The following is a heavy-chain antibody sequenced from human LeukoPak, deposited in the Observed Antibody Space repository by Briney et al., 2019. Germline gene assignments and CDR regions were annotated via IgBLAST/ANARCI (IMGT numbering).Heavy chain of an antibody. D-gene: IGHD3-22*01. CDR1: GFTFSSYA. J-gene: IGHJ3*02. CDR3: ARGPIAMMPRGAFDI. CDR2: ISYDGSNK. Sequence: PGRSLRLSCAASGFTFSSYAMHWVRQAPGKGLEWVAVISYDGSNKYYADSMKGRFTISRDNSKNTLYLQMNSLRAEDTAVYYCARGPIAMMPRGAFDIWGQGTMVTVSS. V-gene: IGHV3-30-3*01.